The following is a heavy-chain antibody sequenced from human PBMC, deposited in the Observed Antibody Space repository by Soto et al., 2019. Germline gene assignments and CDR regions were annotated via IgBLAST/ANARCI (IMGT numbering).Heavy chain of an antibody. CDR3: AKDISLRGWVYLVVEY. V-gene: IGHV3-9*01. CDR1: GFTFDVYA. CDR2: INYNSGSV. Sequence: EVQLVESGGGWVQPGRSLRLSCAASGFTFDVYAMHWVRQAPGKGLEWVSGINYNSGSVGYADSVKGRFTISRDKAKHSLHLQMNSLRSEDTAVYYCAKDISLRGWVYLVVEYWGQGTLVTVSP. J-gene: IGHJ4*02. D-gene: IGHD6-13*01.